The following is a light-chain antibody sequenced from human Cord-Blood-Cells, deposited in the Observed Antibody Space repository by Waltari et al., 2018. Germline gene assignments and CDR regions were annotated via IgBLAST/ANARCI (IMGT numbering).Light chain of an antibody. CDR1: SSDVGGYNY. J-gene: IGLJ3*02. CDR2: DVS. V-gene: IGLV2-14*01. Sequence: QSALTQPASVSGSPGQSITISCTGTSSDVGGYNYVSWYQQHPGKAPQLMIYDVSKRPSGVSTRFAGSKSGNAASLTISGLQAEDEADYYCSSYTSSSTPWVFGGGTKLTVL. CDR3: SSYTSSSTPWV.